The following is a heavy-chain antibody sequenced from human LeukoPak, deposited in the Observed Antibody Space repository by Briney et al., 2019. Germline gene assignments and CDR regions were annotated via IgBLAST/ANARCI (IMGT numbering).Heavy chain of an antibody. CDR3: ARHGWEAIPMAGFDP. J-gene: IGHJ5*02. D-gene: IGHD1-26*01. CDR2: IYYSGNT. Sequence: SETLSLTCTVSGGPFRSSHYYWGWIRQPPGKGLEWIGSIYYSGNTYYNPSLKSRVNISVETSKSQFSLKLSSTTAADTGVYYCARHGWEAIPMAGFDPLGPGTLVIVSP. CDR1: GGPFRSSHYY. V-gene: IGHV4-39*01.